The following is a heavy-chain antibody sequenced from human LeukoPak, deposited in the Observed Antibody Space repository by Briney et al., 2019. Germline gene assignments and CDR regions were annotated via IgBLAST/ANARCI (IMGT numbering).Heavy chain of an antibody. D-gene: IGHD3-10*01. CDR3: AVADGSGSLRFQH. V-gene: IGHV1-2*06. CDR2: INPNSGGT. CDR1: GYTFTGYY. Sequence: GASVKVSCKASGYTFTGYYMHWVRQAPGQGLEWMGRINPNSGGTNYAQKFQGRVTMTRDTSISTAYMELSRLRSDDTAVYYCAVADGSGSLRFQHWGQGTLVTVSS. J-gene: IGHJ1*01.